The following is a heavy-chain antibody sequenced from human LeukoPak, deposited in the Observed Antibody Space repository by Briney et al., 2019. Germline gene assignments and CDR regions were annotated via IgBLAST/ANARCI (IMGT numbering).Heavy chain of an antibody. V-gene: IGHV3-33*08. D-gene: IGHD3-3*01. J-gene: IGHJ6*02. CDR1: GFSFSHYG. Sequence: GGSLRLSCAASGFSFSHYGMHWVRQAPGRGLGRVTSLFCDGSNKYHADSVKGRFTISRDNCKNTLDLQMNNLRAEDTAVYYCARQQYYDFWSGYFRGAYYYYGMDVWGQGTTVTASS. CDR2: LFCDGSNK. CDR3: ARQQYYDFWSGYFRGAYYYYGMDV.